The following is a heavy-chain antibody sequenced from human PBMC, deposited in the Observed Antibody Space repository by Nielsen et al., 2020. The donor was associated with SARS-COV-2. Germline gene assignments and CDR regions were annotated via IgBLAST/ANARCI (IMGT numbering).Heavy chain of an antibody. D-gene: IGHD4-11*01. Sequence: SLKISCAASGFTFDDYAMHWVRLAPGKGLEWVSGISWNSGSIGYADSVKGRFTISRDNAKNSLYLQMNSLRAEDTALYYCGAFMADYDAFDIWGQGTMVTVSS. CDR1: GFTFDDYA. J-gene: IGHJ3*02. CDR3: GAFMADYDAFDI. CDR2: ISWNSGSI. V-gene: IGHV3-9*01.